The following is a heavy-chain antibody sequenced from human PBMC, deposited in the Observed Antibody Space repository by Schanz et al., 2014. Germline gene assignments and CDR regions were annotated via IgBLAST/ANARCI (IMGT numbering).Heavy chain of an antibody. J-gene: IGHJ3*02. CDR3: ARGPSTGAFDI. Sequence: QVQLVQSGAEVKKPGSSVKVSCKASGGTFSSSTLTWVRQAPGQGLEWMGRIIPILDKTNYAQKFQGRVTMTADKSTSTVYMELSSLRSEDTAVYFCARGPSTGAFDIWGQGTMVNVSS. CDR2: IIPILDKT. V-gene: IGHV1-69*08. CDR1: GGTFSSST.